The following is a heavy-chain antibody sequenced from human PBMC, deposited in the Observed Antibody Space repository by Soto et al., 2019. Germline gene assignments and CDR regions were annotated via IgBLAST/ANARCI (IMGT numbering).Heavy chain of an antibody. CDR3: ARHRRVAVHCFDY. J-gene: IGHJ4*02. CDR2: VYYSGST. V-gene: IGHV4-59*08. CDR1: GGSISSYY. Sequence: QVQLQESGPGLVKPSETLSLTCTVSGGSISSYYWSWIRQPPGKGLEWIGYVYYSGSTDYNPSLKSRVTISVDTSNNPSSLKLSSVTAADTAVYYGARHRRVAVHCFDYWGQGTLVTVSS. D-gene: IGHD2-15*01.